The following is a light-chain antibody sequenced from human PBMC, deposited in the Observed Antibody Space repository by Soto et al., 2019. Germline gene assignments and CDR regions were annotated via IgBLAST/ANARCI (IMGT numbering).Light chain of an antibody. CDR1: QTISSW. J-gene: IGKJ1*01. Sequence: DIQMTQSPSTLSGSVGDRVTITCRASQTISSWLAWYQQKPGKAPKLLIYKASTLKSGVPSRFRGSESGTEFTLTISRLQPDDFATYYYQHYNSYSAAFGQGPKVELK. V-gene: IGKV1-5*03. CDR2: KAS. CDR3: QHYNSYSAA.